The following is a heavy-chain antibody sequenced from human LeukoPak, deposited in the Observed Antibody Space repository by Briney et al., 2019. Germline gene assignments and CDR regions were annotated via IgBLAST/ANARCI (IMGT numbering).Heavy chain of an antibody. J-gene: IGHJ4*02. CDR2: INPTGGST. V-gene: IGHV1-46*01. CDR1: GYIFTSYY. CDR3: ARAGYDSSGYYSY. Sequence: ASVKVSCKASGYIFTSYYMHWLRQAPGQGLEGLGLINPTGGSTTYAQNIQGRVTMTRDTSTTTVYMEVSSLRSEDTAVYYCARAGYDSSGYYSYWGQGTLVTVSS. D-gene: IGHD3-22*01.